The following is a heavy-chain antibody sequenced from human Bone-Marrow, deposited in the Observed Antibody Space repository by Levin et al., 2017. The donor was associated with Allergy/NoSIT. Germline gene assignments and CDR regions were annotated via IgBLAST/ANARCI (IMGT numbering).Heavy chain of an antibody. J-gene: IGHJ5*02. V-gene: IGHV1-69*06. D-gene: IGHD6-19*01. Sequence: SVKVSCKASGGTFSSYAISWVRQAPGQGLEWMGGIIPIFGTANYAQKFQGRVTITADKSTSTAYMELSSLRSEDTAVYYCARDRASIAVAGPTLWFDPWGQGTLVTVSS. CDR1: GGTFSSYA. CDR3: ARDRASIAVAGPTLWFDP. CDR2: IIPIFGTA.